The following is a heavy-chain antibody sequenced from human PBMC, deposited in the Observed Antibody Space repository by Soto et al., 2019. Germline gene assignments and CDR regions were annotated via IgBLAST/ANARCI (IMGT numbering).Heavy chain of an antibody. V-gene: IGHV4-34*01. D-gene: IGHD6-13*01. CDR2: INHTGST. CDR1: GSSFSGYY. J-gene: IGHJ6*02. Sequence: PSETLSLTCAVYGSSFSGYYWSWIRQPPGKGLEWIGEINHTGSTNYNPSLKSRVTISVDTSKNQFSLKLSSVTAADTAVYYCARLRVAGLSQIIAAAGSRYYYYYGMDVWGQGTTVTVSS. CDR3: ARLRVAGLSQIIAAAGSRYYYYYGMDV.